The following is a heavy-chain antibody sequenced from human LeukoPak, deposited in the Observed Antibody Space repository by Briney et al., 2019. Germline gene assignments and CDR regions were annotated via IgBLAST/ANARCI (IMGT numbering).Heavy chain of an antibody. CDR2: IYYSGST. Sequence: SETLSLTCTVSVGSISSYYWSCIRQPPGKGLEWIGYIYYSGSTNYNPSLKSRVTISVDTSKNQFSLKLSSVTAADTAVYYCARWSSYGARGNLFDYWGQGTLVTVSS. CDR1: VGSISSYY. CDR3: ARWSSYGARGNLFDY. V-gene: IGHV4-59*01. J-gene: IGHJ4*02. D-gene: IGHD3-10*01.